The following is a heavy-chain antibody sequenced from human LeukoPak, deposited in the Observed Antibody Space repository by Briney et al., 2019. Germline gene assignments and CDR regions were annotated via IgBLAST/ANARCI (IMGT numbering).Heavy chain of an antibody. D-gene: IGHD1-1*01. CDR3: TKACREGRDWSDLDY. J-gene: IGHJ4*02. Sequence: GGSLRLSCAASGFTLSSYAMSWVRQGPGKGLEWVSAISVSGNTYHADSVKGRFTISRDNSKNTLYLQMNSLRTEDTAVYFCTKACREGRDWSDLDYWGQGTLVTVSS. V-gene: IGHV3-23*01. CDR1: GFTLSSYA. CDR2: ISVSGNT.